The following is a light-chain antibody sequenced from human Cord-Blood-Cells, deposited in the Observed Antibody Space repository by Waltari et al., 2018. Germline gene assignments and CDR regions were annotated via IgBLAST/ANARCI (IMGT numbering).Light chain of an antibody. CDR1: SSDVGSYNL. V-gene: IGLV2-23*01. J-gene: IGLJ2*01. CDR3: CSYAGSSTYVV. Sequence: QYALTQPASVSGSPGQSITISCTGTSSDVGSYNLFTWYQQHPGKAPKLMIYEGSKRPSGVSNRFSGSKSGNTASLTISGLQAEDEADYYCCSYAGSSTYVVFGGGTKLTVL. CDR2: EGS.